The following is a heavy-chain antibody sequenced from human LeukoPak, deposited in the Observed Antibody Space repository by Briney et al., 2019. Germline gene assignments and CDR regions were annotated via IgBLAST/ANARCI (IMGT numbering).Heavy chain of an antibody. CDR2: MNPNSGNT. D-gene: IGHD3-3*01. V-gene: IGHV1-8*01. CDR1: GYTLTSYE. CDR3: ARGVLRGDIWQI. J-gene: IGHJ3*02. Sequence: GASVKVSCKASGYTLTSYEINWVRQATGQGLEWKGWMNPNSGNTDYAQKFQGRVTMTRDTSLNTAYLELSSLRSEDTAVYYCARGVLRGDIWQIWGQGTMVTVSS.